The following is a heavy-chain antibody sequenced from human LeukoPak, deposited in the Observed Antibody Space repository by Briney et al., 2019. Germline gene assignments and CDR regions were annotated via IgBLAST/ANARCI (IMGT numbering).Heavy chain of an antibody. J-gene: IGHJ4*02. CDR3: ARDYTGGWNDY. CDR1: GFTFSNAW. V-gene: IGHV3-7*01. Sequence: GGSLRLSCAASGFTFSNAWMSWVRQTPGKGLECVAKIKEDGSEKHYVDSVKGRFTISRDNAKNSLYLQMNSLRAEDTAVYYCARDYTGGWNDYWGQGTLVTVSS. D-gene: IGHD7-27*01. CDR2: IKEDGSEK.